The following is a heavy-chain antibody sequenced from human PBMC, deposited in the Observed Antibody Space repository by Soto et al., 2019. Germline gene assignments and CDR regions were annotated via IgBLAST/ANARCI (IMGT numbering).Heavy chain of an antibody. D-gene: IGHD2-2*01. CDR2: IYYSGST. V-gene: IGHV4-39*01. J-gene: IGHJ6*02. CDR3: ARHLPAASYYYYGMDV. Sequence: SETLSLTCTVSGGSISSGSYYWGWIRQPPGKGLEWIGSIYYSGSTYYNPSLKSRVTISVDTSKNQFSLKLSSVTAADTAVYYCARHLPAASYYYYGMDVWGQGTTVTVSS. CDR1: GGSISSGSYY.